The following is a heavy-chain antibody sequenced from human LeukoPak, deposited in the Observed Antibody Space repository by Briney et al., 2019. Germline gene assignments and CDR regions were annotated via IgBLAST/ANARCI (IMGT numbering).Heavy chain of an antibody. CDR3: ASTGYSSGWYQTAYYYYMDV. Sequence: AGGSLRLSCAASGFTFSSYSMNWVRQAPGKGLEWVSYISSSSSTIYYADSVKGRFTISRDNAKNSLYLQMNSLRAEDTAVYYCASTGYSSGWYQTAYYYYMDVWGKGTTVTVSS. CDR1: GFTFSSYS. CDR2: ISSSSSTI. J-gene: IGHJ6*03. D-gene: IGHD6-19*01. V-gene: IGHV3-48*01.